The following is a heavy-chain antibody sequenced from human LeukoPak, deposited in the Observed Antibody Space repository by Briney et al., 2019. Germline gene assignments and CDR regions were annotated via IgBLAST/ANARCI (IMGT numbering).Heavy chain of an antibody. V-gene: IGHV3-30*18. D-gene: IGHD3-9*01. CDR3: AKDTYYDILNWFDP. J-gene: IGHJ5*02. CDR2: ISHDGSNK. Sequence: GRSLRLSCAASGFTFSSYGMHWVRQAPGKGLEWVAVISHDGSNKYYADSVKGRFTTSRDNSKNTLYLQMNSLRAEDTAVYYCAKDTYYDILNWFDPWGQGTLVTVSS. CDR1: GFTFSSYG.